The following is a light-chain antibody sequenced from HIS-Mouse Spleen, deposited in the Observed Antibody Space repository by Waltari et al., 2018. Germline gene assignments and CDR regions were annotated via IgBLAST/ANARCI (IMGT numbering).Light chain of an antibody. CDR2: EDS. Sequence: SYELTQPPSVSVSPGQTARITCSGDALPKKYAYWYQQKSDQAPVLVIYEDSKLPSGIPERFSGASSGTMATLTISGAQVEDEADYYCYSTDSSGNHRVFGGGTKLTVL. V-gene: IGLV3-10*01. CDR3: YSTDSSGNHRV. J-gene: IGLJ2*01. CDR1: ALPKKY.